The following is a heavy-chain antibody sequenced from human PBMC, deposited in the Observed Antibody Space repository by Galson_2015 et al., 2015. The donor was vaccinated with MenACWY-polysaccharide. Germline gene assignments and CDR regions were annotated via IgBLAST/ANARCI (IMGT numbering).Heavy chain of an antibody. CDR2: IYYRSKWYN. CDR1: GDSVSSNNAA. J-gene: IGHJ4*02. V-gene: IGHV6-1*01. D-gene: IGHD3-22*01. Sequence: CAISGDSVSSNNAAWNWIRQSPSRGLEWLGRIYYRSKWYNDYAVPVKSRITINPDTSKNQFSLQLNSVTPEDTAVYYCARGGDYYDSSGYYPDLFDYWGQGTLVTVSS. CDR3: ARGGDYYDSSGYYPDLFDY.